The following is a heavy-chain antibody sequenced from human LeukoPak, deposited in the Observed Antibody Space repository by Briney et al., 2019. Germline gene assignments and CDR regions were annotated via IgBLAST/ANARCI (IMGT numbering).Heavy chain of an antibody. CDR1: GYTFTNYI. V-gene: IGHV1-18*01. CDR2: ISAYNGNT. CDR3: ARGGNYFRFDP. Sequence: GASVKVSCKASGYTFTNYIISWVRQAPGQGLEWMGWISAYNGNTNYAQKLQGRVTMTTDASTATAYMELRSLRSDDTAVYYCARGGNYFRFDPWGQGTLVTVSS. D-gene: IGHD1-26*01. J-gene: IGHJ5*02.